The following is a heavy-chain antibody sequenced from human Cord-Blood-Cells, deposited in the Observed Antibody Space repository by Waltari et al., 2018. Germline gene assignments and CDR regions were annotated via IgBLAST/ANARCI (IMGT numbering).Heavy chain of an antibody. D-gene: IGHD4-4*01. CDR1: GGTFSSYA. CDR3: AGPTTVTSDYYYYYMDV. V-gene: IGHV1-69*01. J-gene: IGHJ6*03. Sequence: QVQLVQSGAEVKKPGSSVKVSCKASGGTFSSYAISWVRQAHGQGLEWMGGIIPIFGTANYAQKFQGRVTITADESTSTAYMELSSLRSEDTAVYYCAGPTTVTSDYYYYYMDVWGKGTTVTVSS. CDR2: IIPIFGTA.